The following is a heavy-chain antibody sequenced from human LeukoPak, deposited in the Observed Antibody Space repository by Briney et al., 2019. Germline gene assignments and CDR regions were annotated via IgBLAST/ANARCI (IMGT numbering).Heavy chain of an antibody. V-gene: IGHV1-2*02. CDR2: INPNSGGT. CDR1: GYTFTGYY. J-gene: IGHJ5*02. Sequence: ASVKVSCKASGYTFTGYYMHWVRQAPGQGLEWMGWINPNSGGTNYAQKFQGRVTMTRDTSISTAYMELSRLRSDDTAVYYCAREGVTGTQNWFDPWGQGTLVTVSS. D-gene: IGHD3-10*01. CDR3: AREGVTGTQNWFDP.